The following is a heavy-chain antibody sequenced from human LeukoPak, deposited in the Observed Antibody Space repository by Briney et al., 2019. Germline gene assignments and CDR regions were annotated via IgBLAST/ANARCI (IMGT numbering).Heavy chain of an antibody. CDR1: GYTFTGYY. Sequence: ASVKVSCKASGYTFTGYYMHWVRQAPGQGLEWMGWINPNSGGTNYAQKFQGRVTMTRDTSISTAYMELSRLKSDDTAVYYCASSLITSARIPDYWGQGTLVTVSS. D-gene: IGHD3-22*01. V-gene: IGHV1-2*02. CDR2: INPNSGGT. CDR3: ASSLITSARIPDY. J-gene: IGHJ4*02.